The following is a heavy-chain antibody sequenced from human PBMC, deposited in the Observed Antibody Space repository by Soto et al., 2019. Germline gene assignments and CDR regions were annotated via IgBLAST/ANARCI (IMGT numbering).Heavy chain of an antibody. D-gene: IGHD3-22*01. J-gene: IGHJ3*01. CDR2: IIAILGKA. Sequence: QVQLVQSGAEVKKPGSSVKVSCKASGGTFSSYAISWVRQAPGQGLEWMGGIIAILGKANYAEKFQGRVTVTADESTSTAYMELSSLRSEDTAVYSGARERGGAIIVGVTGTFDVWGQGTLVTVSS. V-gene: IGHV1-69*19. CDR1: GGTFSSYA. CDR3: ARERGGAIIVGVTGTFDV.